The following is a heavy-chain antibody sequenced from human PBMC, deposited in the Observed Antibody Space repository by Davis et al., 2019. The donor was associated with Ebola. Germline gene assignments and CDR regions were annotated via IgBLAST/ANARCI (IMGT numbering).Heavy chain of an antibody. CDR3: ARDQGDAFDI. CDR1: GYTFTSSG. CDR2: ISAYNGNT. J-gene: IGHJ3*02. Sequence: AASVKVSCKASGYTFTSSGISWVRQAPGQGLEWMGWISAYNGNTNYAQKPQGRVTMTTNTSTSTAYMELRSLRSDDTAVYYCARDQGDAFDIWGQGTMVTVSS. V-gene: IGHV1-18*01.